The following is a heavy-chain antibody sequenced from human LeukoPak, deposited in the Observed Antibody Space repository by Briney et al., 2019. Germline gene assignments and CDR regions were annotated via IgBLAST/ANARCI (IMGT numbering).Heavy chain of an antibody. CDR2: IYNSGSTNYN. J-gene: IGHJ4*02. Sequence: PETLSLTCTVSGGSISGHYWSWLRQSPGKGLEWIAYIYNSGSTNYNNYNPSLKSRVIMSMDTSKNQLSLIVSSVTAADTAVYYCARHTTGRALGDFDYWGQGTLVTVSA. D-gene: IGHD2-8*01. CDR1: GGSISGHY. CDR3: ARHTTGRALGDFDY. V-gene: IGHV4-59*08.